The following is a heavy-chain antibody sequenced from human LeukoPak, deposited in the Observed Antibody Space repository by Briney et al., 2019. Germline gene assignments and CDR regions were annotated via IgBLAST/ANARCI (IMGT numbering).Heavy chain of an antibody. J-gene: IGHJ4*02. CDR2: IYYSGST. V-gene: IGHV4-59*01. CDR3: ARYGSGSYYFFDY. CDR1: GGSISSYY. Sequence: PSETLSLTCTVSGGSISSYYWRWIRQPPGKGLEWIGYIYYSGSTNYNPSLKSRVTISVDTSKNQFSLKLSSVTAADTAVYYCARYGSGSYYFFDYWGQGTLVTVSS. D-gene: IGHD3-10*01.